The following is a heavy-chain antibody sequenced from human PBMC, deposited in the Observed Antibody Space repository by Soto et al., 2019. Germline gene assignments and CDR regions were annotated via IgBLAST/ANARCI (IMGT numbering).Heavy chain of an antibody. J-gene: IGHJ6*02. Sequence: EVQVVESGGGLVQPGGSLKISCAASGFTFSIYSMNWVRQAPGKGLEWISYISSSSSTIYYADSVKGRFTISRDNAKNSLYLQMNRLRAEDTAVYYCATYYGSGSYFPDHYYNGMDVWGQGTTVTVSS. CDR1: GFTFSIYS. D-gene: IGHD3-10*01. V-gene: IGHV3-48*01. CDR2: ISSSSSTI. CDR3: ATYYGSGSYFPDHYYNGMDV.